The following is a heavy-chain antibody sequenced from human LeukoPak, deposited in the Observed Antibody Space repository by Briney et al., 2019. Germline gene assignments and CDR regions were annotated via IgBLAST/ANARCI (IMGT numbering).Heavy chain of an antibody. CDR1: GFTFSIYA. CDR2: ISSSSSYI. V-gene: IGHV3-21*01. CDR3: ARGENNYGYYYFDY. J-gene: IGHJ4*02. D-gene: IGHD5-18*01. Sequence: GGSLRLSCAASGFTFSIYAMNWVRQAPGKGLEWVSSISSSSSYIYYADSVKGRFTISRDNAKNSLYLQMNSLRAEDTAVYYCARGENNYGYYYFDYWGQGTRVTVSS.